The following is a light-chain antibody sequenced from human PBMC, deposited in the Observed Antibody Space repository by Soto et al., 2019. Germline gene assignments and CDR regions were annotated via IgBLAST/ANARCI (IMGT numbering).Light chain of an antibody. V-gene: IGKV3-15*01. CDR2: GAS. CDR3: QQYNNWPPLT. J-gene: IGKJ1*01. CDR1: QSVSSN. Sequence: EIVMTQSPATLSVYPGERATLSCRARQSVSSNLAWYQQKPGQAPRLLIYGASTRATGIPARFSGSGSGTEFTLTNSSLQSEDFAVYYCQQYNNWPPLTFGQGTKVEIK.